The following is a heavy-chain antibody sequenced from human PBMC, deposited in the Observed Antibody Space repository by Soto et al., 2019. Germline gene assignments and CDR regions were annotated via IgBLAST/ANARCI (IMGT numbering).Heavy chain of an antibody. CDR2: ISYDGSNK. D-gene: IGHD2-2*01. J-gene: IGHJ6*02. CDR3: AKEYCSSTSCLPVLEWLSKYYYYGMDV. CDR1: GCTVSSYG. Sequence: SLTHSCAASGCTVSSYGMHWVRQAPGKGLEWVAVISYDGSNKYYADSVKGRFTISRDNSKNTLYLQMNSLRAEDTAVYYCAKEYCSSTSCLPVLEWLSKYYYYGMDVWGQGTTVTVSS. V-gene: IGHV3-30*18.